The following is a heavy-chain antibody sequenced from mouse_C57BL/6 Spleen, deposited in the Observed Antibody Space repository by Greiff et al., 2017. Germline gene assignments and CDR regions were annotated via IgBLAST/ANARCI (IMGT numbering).Heavy chain of an antibody. J-gene: IGHJ4*01. Sequence: EVQLVESGGGLVQPGGSLKLSCAASGFTFSDYYMYWVRQTPEKRLEWVAYISNGGGSTYYPDTVKGRFTISRDNAKNTLYLQMSRLKSEDTAMYYCARHLVTTEAMDYWGQGTSVTVSS. D-gene: IGHD2-2*01. CDR3: ARHLVTTEAMDY. V-gene: IGHV5-12*01. CDR2: ISNGGGST. CDR1: GFTFSDYY.